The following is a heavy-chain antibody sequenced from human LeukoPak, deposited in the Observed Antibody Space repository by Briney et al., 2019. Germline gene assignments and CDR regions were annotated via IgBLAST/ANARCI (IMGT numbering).Heavy chain of an antibody. J-gene: IGHJ4*02. V-gene: IGHV3-48*04. CDR2: ISSSSTSI. D-gene: IGHD6-13*01. CDR1: GFNFSTSS. CDR3: ARDPAGTYSSSWYY. Sequence: GGSLRLSCSASGFNFSTSSMNWVRQAPGKGLEWVSYISSSSTSIYYADSVKGRFTISRDNAKNSLYLQMNSLRAEDTAVYYCARDPAGTYSSSWYYWGQGTPVTVSS.